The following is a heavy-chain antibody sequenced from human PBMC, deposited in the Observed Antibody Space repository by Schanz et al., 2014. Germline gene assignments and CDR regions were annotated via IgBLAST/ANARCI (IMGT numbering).Heavy chain of an antibody. CDR1: GFTFTNYW. D-gene: IGHD3-10*01. CDR2: INLDGSGK. J-gene: IGHJ4*02. CDR3: VREESYYGAGSYRY. Sequence: EVQLVESGGGLVQPGGSLRLSCAASGFTFTNYWMTWVRQAPGKGLEWVANINLDGSGKIYLGSVRGRFAISRDDAQISVYLQMNSLRAAPPSVYHCVREESYYGAGSYRYWGPGTLVTVSS. V-gene: IGHV3-7*01.